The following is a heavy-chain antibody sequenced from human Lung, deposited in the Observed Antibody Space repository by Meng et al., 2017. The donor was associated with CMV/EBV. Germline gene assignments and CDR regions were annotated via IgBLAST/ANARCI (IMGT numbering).Heavy chain of an antibody. D-gene: IGHD2-15*01. Sequence: SGYTFTGYYMHWVRQAPGQGLEWMGWINPKSGGTNYEKKFQGRVTMTRDTSISTAYMELSRLRSDDTAVYYCARTYCSGGSCSSIFDYWGQGTLVTVSS. CDR1: GYTFTGYY. CDR3: ARTYCSGGSCSSIFDY. CDR2: INPKSGGT. J-gene: IGHJ4*02. V-gene: IGHV1-2*02.